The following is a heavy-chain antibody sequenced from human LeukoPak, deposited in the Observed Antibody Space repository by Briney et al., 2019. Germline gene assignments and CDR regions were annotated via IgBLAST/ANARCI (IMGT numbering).Heavy chain of an antibody. CDR3: ARVGYSYGTTYHY. Sequence: ASVKLSCKASGYTFTSYDINWLRQATGQGLEWMGWMNPNSGNTGYAQKFQGRVTMTRNSSISTAYMELSSLRSEDTAVYYCARVGYSYGTTYHYWGQGTLVTVSS. V-gene: IGHV1-8*01. CDR1: GYTFTSYD. J-gene: IGHJ4*02. D-gene: IGHD5-18*01. CDR2: MNPNSGNT.